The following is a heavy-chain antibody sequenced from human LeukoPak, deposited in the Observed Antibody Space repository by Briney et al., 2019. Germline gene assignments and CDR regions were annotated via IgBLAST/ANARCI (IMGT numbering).Heavy chain of an antibody. Sequence: SETLSLTCAVYGGSFSGYYWSWIRQPPGKGLEWIGEINHSGSTNYNPSLKSRVTISVDTSKNQFSLKLSSATAADTAVYYCARYDSSGYYFDAFDIWGQGTMVTVSS. J-gene: IGHJ3*02. CDR3: ARYDSSGYYFDAFDI. V-gene: IGHV4-34*01. D-gene: IGHD3-22*01. CDR2: INHSGST. CDR1: GGSFSGYY.